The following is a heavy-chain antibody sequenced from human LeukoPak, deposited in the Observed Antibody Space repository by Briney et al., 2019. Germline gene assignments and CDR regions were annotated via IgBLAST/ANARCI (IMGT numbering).Heavy chain of an antibody. CDR3: ATGGQRGGALLMI. V-gene: IGHV1-24*01. Sequence: ASVKVACKVSGYTLTELSMHCVRQAPGKGLEWMGGFDPEDGETIYAQKFQGRVTMTEDTSPDTAYIELSSLRSEDTAVYYCATGGQRGGALLMICGQGTLVTLPS. D-gene: IGHD1-26*01. CDR1: GYTLTELS. J-gene: IGHJ4*02. CDR2: FDPEDGET.